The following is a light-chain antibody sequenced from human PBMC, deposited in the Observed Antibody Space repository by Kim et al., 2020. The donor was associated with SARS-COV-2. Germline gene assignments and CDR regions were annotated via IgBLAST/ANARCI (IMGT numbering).Light chain of an antibody. CDR2: YAS. V-gene: IGKV6-21*01. CDR3: HQSSSLPT. CDR1: QSIGNN. Sequence: EIVLTQSLDFQSVTPKETVTITCRASQSIGNNLHWYQQKPGQSPKLLIKYASQSFSGVPSRFSGSGSGTDFTLTINSLEAEDAATYFYHQSSSLPTFGQGTKVDIK. J-gene: IGKJ1*01.